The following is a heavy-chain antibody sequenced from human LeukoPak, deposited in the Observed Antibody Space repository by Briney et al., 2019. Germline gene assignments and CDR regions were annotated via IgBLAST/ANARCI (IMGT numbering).Heavy chain of an antibody. V-gene: IGHV3-30*02. Sequence: GGSLRLSCRTSGFLFHVYTMTWVRQAPGKGLEWVAFIRYDGSNKYYADSVKGRFTISRDNSKNTLYLQMNSLRAEDTAVYYCATAWTLLGYWGQGTLVTVSS. CDR3: ATAWTLLGY. D-gene: IGHD1-1*01. CDR1: GFLFHVYT. CDR2: IRYDGSNK. J-gene: IGHJ4*02.